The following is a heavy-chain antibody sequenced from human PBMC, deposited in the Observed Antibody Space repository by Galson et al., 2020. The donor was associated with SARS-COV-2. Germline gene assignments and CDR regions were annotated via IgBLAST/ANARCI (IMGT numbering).Heavy chain of an antibody. J-gene: IGHJ4*02. CDR3: AREPEYYDTSGYLYYFDY. Sequence: SETLSLTCTVSGGSINSGSYYWSWIRQPAGEGLEWIGRISTSGSASYNPSPKSQVTISVDTSKNQFSLKLSSVTAADTAVYYCAREPEYYDTSGYLYYFDYWGQGTLVTVSS. D-gene: IGHD3-22*01. V-gene: IGHV4-61*02. CDR2: ISTSGSA. CDR1: GGSINSGSYY.